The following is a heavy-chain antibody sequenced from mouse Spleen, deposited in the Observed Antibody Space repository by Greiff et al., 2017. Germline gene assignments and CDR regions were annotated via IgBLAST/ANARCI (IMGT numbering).Heavy chain of an antibody. J-gene: IGHJ3*01. V-gene: IGHV1-69*01. Sequence: VQLQQSGAELVMPGASVKLSCKASGYTFTSYWMHWVKQRPGQGLEWIGEIDPSDSYTNYNQKFKGKATLTVDKSSSTAYMQLSSLTSEDSAVYYCARGDDYDALAYWGQGTLVTVSA. CDR2: IDPSDSYT. D-gene: IGHD2-4*01. CDR1: GYTFTSYW. CDR3: ARGDDYDALAY.